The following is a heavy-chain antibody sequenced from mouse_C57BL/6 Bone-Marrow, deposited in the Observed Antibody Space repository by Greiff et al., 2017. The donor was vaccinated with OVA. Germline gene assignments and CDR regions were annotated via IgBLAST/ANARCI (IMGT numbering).Heavy chain of an antibody. D-gene: IGHD4-1*01. CDR1: GYSFTGYY. CDR2: INPSTGGT. CDR3: ARGNFWAWFAY. J-gene: IGHJ3*01. Sequence: EVQVVESGPELVKPGASVKISCKASGYSFTGYYMNWVKQSPEKSLEWIGEINPSTGGTTYNPKFKAKATLTVDKSSSTAYMQLKSLTSEDSAVEYCARGNFWAWFAYWGQGTLVTVSA. V-gene: IGHV1-42*01.